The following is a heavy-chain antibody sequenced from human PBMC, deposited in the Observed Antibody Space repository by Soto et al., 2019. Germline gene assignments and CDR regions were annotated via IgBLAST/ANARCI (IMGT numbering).Heavy chain of an antibody. J-gene: IGHJ4*02. CDR3: ARDAPGVAPY. CDR2: INYRGST. V-gene: IGHV4-31*03. D-gene: IGHD2-15*01. CDR1: GGSIKSGDSY. Sequence: SEXLSLTCTVSGGSIKSGDSYWNGIRHHPEKGLEWIGYINYRGSTFYNPSLKSRIIISVDTSKNQFSLKLSSVTAADTAVYYCARDAPGVAPYWGQGTLVTVSS.